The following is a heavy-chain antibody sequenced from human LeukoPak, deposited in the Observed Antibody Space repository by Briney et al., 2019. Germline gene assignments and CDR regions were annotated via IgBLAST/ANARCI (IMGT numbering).Heavy chain of an antibody. J-gene: IGHJ5*02. Sequence: ASVKVSCKASGYTFTGYYMHWVRQAPGQGLEWMGWNNPNSGGTNYAQKFQGRVTMTRDTSISTAYMELSRLRSDDTAVYYCARVYSSSHNWFDPWGQGTLVTVSS. CDR2: NNPNSGGT. CDR1: GYTFTGYY. CDR3: ARVYSSSHNWFDP. D-gene: IGHD6-6*01. V-gene: IGHV1-2*02.